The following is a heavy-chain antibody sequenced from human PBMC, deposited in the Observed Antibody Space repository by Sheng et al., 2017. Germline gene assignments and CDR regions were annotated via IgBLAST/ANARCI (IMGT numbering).Heavy chain of an antibody. CDR2: VYQSGTT. CDR3: ARDVKLHWGTPPWYFDL. Sequence: QVQLQESDPGLVEPSETLSLTCTVSGSSIASDYCWDWIRQSPGKGLEWIGSVYQSGTTYINPSLKGRATISVDTSNNKFSLRVTSVTVDDAAVYYCARDVKLHWGTPPWYFDLWGRGTLVAVSS. J-gene: IGHJ2*01. V-gene: IGHV4-38-2*02. D-gene: IGHD3-16*01. CDR1: GSSIASDYC.